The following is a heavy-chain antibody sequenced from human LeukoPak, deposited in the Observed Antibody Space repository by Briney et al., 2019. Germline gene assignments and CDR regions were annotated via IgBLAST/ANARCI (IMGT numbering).Heavy chain of an antibody. CDR2: IYTSGST. CDR1: GGSISSYY. D-gene: IGHD3-22*01. V-gene: IGHV4-4*07. CDR3: AREAYYYDSSGYFGLHHDAFDI. J-gene: IGHJ3*02. Sequence: SETLSLTCTVSGGSISSYYWSWIRQPAGKGLEWIGRIYTSGSTNYNPSLKSRVTMSVDTSKNQFSLKLSSVPAADTAVYYCAREAYYYDSSGYFGLHHDAFDIWGQGTMVTVSS.